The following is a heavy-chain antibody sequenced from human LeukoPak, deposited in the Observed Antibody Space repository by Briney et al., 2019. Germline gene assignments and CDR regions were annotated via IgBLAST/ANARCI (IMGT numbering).Heavy chain of an antibody. D-gene: IGHD2-2*01. Sequence: SETLSLTCTVSGGPISNYYWNWIRQPPGKGLEWIGYIYYSGTTSYNPSLKSRVTISVDTSKNQISLKVRSVTAADTAVYYCARTTEDCSSTSCYQYWFDPWGQGTLVTVSS. V-gene: IGHV4-59*01. J-gene: IGHJ5*02. CDR1: GGPISNYY. CDR3: ARTTEDCSSTSCYQYWFDP. CDR2: IYYSGTT.